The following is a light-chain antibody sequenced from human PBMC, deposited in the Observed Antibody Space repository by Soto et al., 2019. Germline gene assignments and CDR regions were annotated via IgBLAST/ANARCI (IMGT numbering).Light chain of an antibody. CDR3: QQYDSFSVT. J-gene: IGKJ1*01. CDR1: QSISSW. V-gene: IGKV1-5*01. Sequence: DIQMTQSPSTLSASVGDRVTITCGASQSISSWLAWYQQKPGKAPKLLIYDASSLESGVPSRFSGSGSGTEFTLTISSLQPDDFATYSCQQYDSFSVTFGQGTKVDIK. CDR2: DAS.